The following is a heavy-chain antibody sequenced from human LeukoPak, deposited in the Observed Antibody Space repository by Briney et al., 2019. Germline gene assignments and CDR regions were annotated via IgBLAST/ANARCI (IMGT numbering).Heavy chain of an antibody. CDR2: IIPIFGTA. V-gene: IGHV1-69*13. J-gene: IGHJ4*03. CDR1: GYTFTSYG. Sequence: ASVKVSCKASGYTFTSYGISWVRQAPGQGLEWMGGIIPIFGTANYAQKFQGRVTITADESTSTAYMELSSLRSEDTAVYYCALRNQDYGDYWGQGTTVTVSS. D-gene: IGHD4-17*01. CDR3: ALRNQDYGDY.